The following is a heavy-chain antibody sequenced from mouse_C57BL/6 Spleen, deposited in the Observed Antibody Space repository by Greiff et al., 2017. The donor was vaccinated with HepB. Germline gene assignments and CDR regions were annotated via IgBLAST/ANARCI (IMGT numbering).Heavy chain of an antibody. CDR1: GYAFSSYW. J-gene: IGHJ4*01. CDR3: ARRGPGDYYAMDY. CDR2: IYPGDGDT. Sequence: VQLQQSGAELVKPGASVKISCKASGYAFSSYWMNWVKQRPGKGLEWIGQIYPGDGDTNYNGKFKGKATLTADKSSSTAYMQLSSLTSEDSAVYFCARRGPGDYYAMDYWGQGTSVTVSS. V-gene: IGHV1-80*01.